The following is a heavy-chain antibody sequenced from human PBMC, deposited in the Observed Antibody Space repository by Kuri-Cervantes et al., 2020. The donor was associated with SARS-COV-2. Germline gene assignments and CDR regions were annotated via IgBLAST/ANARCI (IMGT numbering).Heavy chain of an antibody. CDR2: ISGSGGST. CDR3: ANNAHYYGSGTSVDYFDY. CDR1: GFTFRCYG. Sequence: GESLKISCAASGFTFRCYGMSWGRQAPGKGLEWGSVISGSGGSTYYADSVKGRFTISRDNSKNTLYLQMNSLRAEDTAVYYCANNAHYYGSGTSVDYFDYWGQGTLVTVSS. D-gene: IGHD3-10*01. V-gene: IGHV3-23*01. J-gene: IGHJ4*02.